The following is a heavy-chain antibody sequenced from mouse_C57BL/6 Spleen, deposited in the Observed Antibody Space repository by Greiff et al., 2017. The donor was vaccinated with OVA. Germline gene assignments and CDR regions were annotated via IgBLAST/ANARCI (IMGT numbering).Heavy chain of an antibody. J-gene: IGHJ2*01. CDR2: IYPGDGDT. Sequence: VQLQQSGPELVKPGASVKISCKASGYAFSSSWMNWVKQRPGKGLEWIGRIYPGDGDTNYNGKFKGTATLTADKSSSTAYMQLSSLTSEDSAVYFCARGITTVEYYFDYWGQGTTLTVSS. CDR1: GYAFSSSW. CDR3: ARGITTVEYYFDY. D-gene: IGHD1-1*01. V-gene: IGHV1-82*01.